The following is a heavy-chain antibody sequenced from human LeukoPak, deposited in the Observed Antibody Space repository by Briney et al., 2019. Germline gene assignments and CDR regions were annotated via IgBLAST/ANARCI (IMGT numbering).Heavy chain of an antibody. D-gene: IGHD3-16*01. CDR3: ARVGAAGRLPFYYGMDV. Sequence: GASVKVSCKASGYTFTSYDINWVRQATGQGLEWMGWMNPNSGNTGYAQKFQGRVIMTRNTSISTAYMELSSLRSEDTAVYYCARVGAAGRLPFYYGMDVWGQGTTVTVSS. CDR2: MNPNSGNT. J-gene: IGHJ6*02. CDR1: GYTFTSYD. V-gene: IGHV1-8*01.